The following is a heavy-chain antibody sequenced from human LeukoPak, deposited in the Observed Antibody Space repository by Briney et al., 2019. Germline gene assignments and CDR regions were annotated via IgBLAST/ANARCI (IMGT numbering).Heavy chain of an antibody. D-gene: IGHD6-13*01. Sequence: GRSLRLSCAASGFTFSSYGMHWVRQAPGKGLEWVAFIRYDGSNKYYTDSVKGRFTISRDNSKNTLYLQMNSLRAEDTAVYYCAKDLGYSSKNFDYWGQGTLVTVSS. CDR1: GFTFSSYG. V-gene: IGHV3-30*02. CDR3: AKDLGYSSKNFDY. J-gene: IGHJ4*02. CDR2: IRYDGSNK.